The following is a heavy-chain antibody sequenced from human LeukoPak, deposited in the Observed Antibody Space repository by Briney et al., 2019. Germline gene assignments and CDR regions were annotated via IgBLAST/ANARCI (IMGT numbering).Heavy chain of an antibody. CDR3: ARAPGYSSSWYL. V-gene: IGHV4-59*01. CDR2: IYYSGST. CDR1: GFTFSDYY. J-gene: IGHJ5*02. D-gene: IGHD6-13*01. Sequence: LRLSCAASGFTFSDYYMSWIRQPPGKGLEWIGYIYYSGSTNYNPSLKSRVTISVDTSKNQFSLKLSSVTAADTAVYYCARAPGYSSSWYLWGQGTLVTVSS.